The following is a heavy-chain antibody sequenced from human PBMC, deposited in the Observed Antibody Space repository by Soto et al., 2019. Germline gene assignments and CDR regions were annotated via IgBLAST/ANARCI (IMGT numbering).Heavy chain of an antibody. Sequence: QVQLVESGGGVVQPGRSLRLSCAASGFTFSSYGMHWVRQAPGKGLEWVAVISYDGSNKYYADSVKGRFTISRDNSKNTLSLQMNSLRAEDTAVYYCANHIKTYYDILTSPNETDYWGQGTLVTVSS. V-gene: IGHV3-30*18. CDR1: GFTFSSYG. CDR3: ANHIKTYYDILTSPNETDY. CDR2: ISYDGSNK. D-gene: IGHD3-9*01. J-gene: IGHJ4*02.